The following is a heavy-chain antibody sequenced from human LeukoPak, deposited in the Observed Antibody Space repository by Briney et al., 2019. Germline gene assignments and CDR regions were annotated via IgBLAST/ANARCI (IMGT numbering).Heavy chain of an antibody. CDR1: GYTFTSYD. Sequence: ASVKVSCKASGYTFTSYDINWVRQATGQGLEWMGWMNPNSGNTGYAQKFQGRVAITRNTSISTAYMELSSLRSEDTAVYYCARGDFWSGSSFDYWGQGTLVTVSS. CDR2: MNPNSGNT. D-gene: IGHD3-3*01. CDR3: ARGDFWSGSSFDY. J-gene: IGHJ4*02. V-gene: IGHV1-8*03.